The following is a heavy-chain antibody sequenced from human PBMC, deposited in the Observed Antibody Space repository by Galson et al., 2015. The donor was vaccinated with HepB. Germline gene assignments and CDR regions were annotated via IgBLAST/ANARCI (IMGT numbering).Heavy chain of an antibody. J-gene: IGHJ4*02. CDR1: GFTFSSYW. V-gene: IGHV3-74*01. CDR2: ISSDGTAT. Sequence: SLRLSCAASGFTFSSYWVHWVRQAPGKGLVWVSRISSDGTATTYADSVKGRFTISRDNAKNTLYLQMNSLRAEDTAVYYCARMPPPVPAAIDFWGQGTLVTVSS. CDR3: ARMPPPVPAAIDF. D-gene: IGHD2-2*01.